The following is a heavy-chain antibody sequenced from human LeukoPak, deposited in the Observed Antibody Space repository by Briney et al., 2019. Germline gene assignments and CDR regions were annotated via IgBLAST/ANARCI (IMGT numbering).Heavy chain of an antibody. CDR1: GGSFSGYY. CDR2: IYTSGST. CDR3: ARDLYGMDV. Sequence: PSETLSLTCAVYGGSFSGYYWSWIRQPAGKGLEWIGRIYTSGSTNYNPSLKSRVTISVDTSKNQFSLKLSSVIAADTAVYYCARDLYGMDVWGQGTTVTVSS. J-gene: IGHJ6*02. V-gene: IGHV4-4*07.